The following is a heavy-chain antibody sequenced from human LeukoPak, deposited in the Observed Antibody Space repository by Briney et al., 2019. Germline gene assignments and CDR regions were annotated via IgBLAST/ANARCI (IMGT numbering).Heavy chain of an antibody. V-gene: IGHV4-59*01. CDR2: IYYSGST. Sequence: SETLSLTCTVSGGSITGYYWSWIRQPPGKGLEWIGYIYYSGSTNYNPSLKSRATISVDTSKNQFSLKLSSVTAADTAVYYCARVARGGGAAAKDYWGQGTLATVSS. D-gene: IGHD6-13*01. CDR3: ARVARGGGAAAKDY. J-gene: IGHJ4*02. CDR1: GGSITGYY.